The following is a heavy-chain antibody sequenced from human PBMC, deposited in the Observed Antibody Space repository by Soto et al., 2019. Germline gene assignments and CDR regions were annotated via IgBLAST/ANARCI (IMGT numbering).Heavy chain of an antibody. D-gene: IGHD1-1*01. CDR1: AITVSKVW. V-gene: IGHV3-15*01. J-gene: IGHJ5*02. CDR3: TTDGGLSQYKLLLA. CDR2: LIKESAGGTS. Sequence: RALRLSCAASAITVSKVWMGWVRQAPGKGLEWVARLIKESAGGTSDYAAPVKGRFSISRDDSKNTLYLQMNTLKIEDTAVYYCTTDGGLSQYKLLLAWCTGTLLTVS.